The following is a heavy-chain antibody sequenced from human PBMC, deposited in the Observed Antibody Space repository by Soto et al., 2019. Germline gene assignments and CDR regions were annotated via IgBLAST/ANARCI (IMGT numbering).Heavy chain of an antibody. CDR1: GGSISSSSYY. CDR3: ARQQYDFWSGFSRAWFDP. V-gene: IGHV4-39*01. D-gene: IGHD3-3*01. CDR2: IYYSGST. J-gene: IGHJ5*02. Sequence: SETLSLTSTVSGGSISSSSYYWGWIRQPPGKGLEWIGSIYYSGSTYYNPSLKSRVTISVDTSKNQFSLKLSSVTAADTAVYYCARQQYDFWSGFSRAWFDPWGQGTLVTVSS.